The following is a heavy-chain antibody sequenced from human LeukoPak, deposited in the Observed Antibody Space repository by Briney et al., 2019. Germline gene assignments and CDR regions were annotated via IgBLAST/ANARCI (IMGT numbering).Heavy chain of an antibody. CDR2: ISAYNGNT. J-gene: IGHJ4*02. V-gene: IGHV1-18*01. CDR3: AGAAFPPTWLHLFDY. D-gene: IGHD6-19*01. Sequence: EASVKVSCKASGYTFTSYVISWVRQAPGQGLEWMGWISAYNGNTNYAQKLQGRVTMTTDTSTSTAYMELRSLRSDDTAVYYCAGAAFPPTWLHLFDYWGQGTLVTVSS. CDR1: GYTFTSYV.